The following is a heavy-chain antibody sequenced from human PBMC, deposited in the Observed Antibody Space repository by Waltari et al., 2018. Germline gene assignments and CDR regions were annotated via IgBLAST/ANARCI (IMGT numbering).Heavy chain of an antibody. CDR3: AKVRIAAAGLLTGCFDY. D-gene: IGHD6-13*01. J-gene: IGHJ4*02. V-gene: IGHV3-23*01. CDR1: GFTFSSYA. Sequence: EVQLLESGGGLVQPGGSLRLSCAASGFTFSSYAMRWVRQAPGKGLEWVSAISGSGGSTYYADSVKGRFTISRDNSKNTLYLQMNSLRAEDTAVYYCAKVRIAAAGLLTGCFDYWGQGTLVTVSS. CDR2: ISGSGGST.